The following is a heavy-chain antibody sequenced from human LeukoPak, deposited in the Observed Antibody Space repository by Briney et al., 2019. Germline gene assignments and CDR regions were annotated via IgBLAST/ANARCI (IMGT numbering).Heavy chain of an antibody. CDR2: TYYRSKWYS. J-gene: IGHJ4*02. D-gene: IGHD1-26*01. CDR1: GDTVSSNSAA. Sequence: SQTLSLTCAISGDTVSSNSAAWNWTRQSPSRGLEWLGRTYYRSKWYSDYAVSVQSRITINSDTSNNQFSLHLNSVTPEDTAVYYCVRGGSGSSGYYFDDWGQGTLVTVSS. CDR3: VRGGSGSSGYYFDD. V-gene: IGHV6-1*01.